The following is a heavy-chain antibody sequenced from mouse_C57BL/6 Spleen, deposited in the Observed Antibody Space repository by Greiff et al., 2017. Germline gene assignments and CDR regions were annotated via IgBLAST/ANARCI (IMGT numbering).Heavy chain of an antibody. CDR2: ISGGGGTT. Sequence: EVMLVESGGGLVKPGGSLKLSCAASGFTFSSYTMSWVRQTPEKRLEWVATISGGGGTTSYPDSVKGRCTISRDNAKNTLYLQMSSLRSEDTALEYCARLGCYCDYWGQGTTLTVSS. CDR3: ARLGCYCDY. CDR1: GFTFSSYT. V-gene: IGHV5-9*01. J-gene: IGHJ2*01.